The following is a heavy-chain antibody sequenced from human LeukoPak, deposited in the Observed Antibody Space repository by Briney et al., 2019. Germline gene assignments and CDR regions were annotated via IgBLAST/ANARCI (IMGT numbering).Heavy chain of an antibody. D-gene: IGHD1-7*01. V-gene: IGHV3-53*01. CDR3: ARKNSNYYYGMDV. Sequence: GGSLRLSCAASGFTVSSNYMSWVRQAPGKGLEWVSVIYSGGSTYYADSVEGRFTISRGNSKNTLYLQMNSLRAEDTAVYYCARKNSNYYYGMDVWGQGTTVTVSS. J-gene: IGHJ6*02. CDR1: GFTVSSNY. CDR2: IYSGGST.